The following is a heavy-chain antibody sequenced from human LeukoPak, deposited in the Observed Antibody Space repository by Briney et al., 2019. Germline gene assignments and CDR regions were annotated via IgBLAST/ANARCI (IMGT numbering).Heavy chain of an antibody. CDR1: GYTFTSYD. V-gene: IGHV1-8*01. J-gene: IGHJ3*02. Sequence: ASVKVSCKASGYTFTSYDINWVRQATGQGLEWMGWMNPNSGNTGYAQKFQGRVTMTRNTSISTAYMELSSLRSEDTAVYYCAKAGRGFGEPSAFDIWGQGTMVTVSS. CDR3: AKAGRGFGEPSAFDI. CDR2: MNPNSGNT. D-gene: IGHD3-10*01.